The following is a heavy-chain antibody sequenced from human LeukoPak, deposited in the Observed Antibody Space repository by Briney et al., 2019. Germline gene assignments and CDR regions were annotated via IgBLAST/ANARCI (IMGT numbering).Heavy chain of an antibody. D-gene: IGHD3-10*01. J-gene: IGHJ4*02. V-gene: IGHV4-59*01. CDR2: IYYSGST. Sequence: SETLSLTCTVSGGSISSYYWSWIRQPPGKGLEWIGYIYYSGSTNYNPSLKSRVTISVDTSKNQFSLKLSSVTAADTAVYYCARVGRINTMVRGVKRGNFDYWGQGTLVTVSS. CDR1: GGSISSYY. CDR3: ARVGRINTMVRGVKRGNFDY.